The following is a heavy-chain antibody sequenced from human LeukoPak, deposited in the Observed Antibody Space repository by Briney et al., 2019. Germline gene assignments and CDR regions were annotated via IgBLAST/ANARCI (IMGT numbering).Heavy chain of an antibody. CDR3: ARSVAYNFLHIYYMDV. V-gene: IGHV1-18*01. CDR1: GYTFTSYG. J-gene: IGHJ6*03. CDR2: ISAYNGNT. Sequence: ASVKVSCKASGYTFTSYGISWVRQAPGQGLEWMGWISAYNGNTNYAQKLQGRVTMTTDTSTSTAYVELSSLRSEDTAVYYCARSVAYNFLHIYYMDVWGKGTTVTVSS. D-gene: IGHD1-20*01.